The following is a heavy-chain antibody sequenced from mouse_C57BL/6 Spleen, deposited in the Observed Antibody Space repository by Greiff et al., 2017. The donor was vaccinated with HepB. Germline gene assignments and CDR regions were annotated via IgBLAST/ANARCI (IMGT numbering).Heavy chain of an antibody. Sequence: EVKVVESGGGLVQPKGSLKLSCAASGFSFNTYAMNWVRQAPGKGLEWVARIRSKSNNYATYYADSVKDRFTISRDDSESMLYLQMNNLKTEDTAMYYCVRQGDYDERFAYWGQGTLVTVSA. CDR3: VRQGDYDERFAY. V-gene: IGHV10-1*01. CDR2: IRSKSNNYAT. CDR1: GFSFNTYA. D-gene: IGHD2-4*01. J-gene: IGHJ3*01.